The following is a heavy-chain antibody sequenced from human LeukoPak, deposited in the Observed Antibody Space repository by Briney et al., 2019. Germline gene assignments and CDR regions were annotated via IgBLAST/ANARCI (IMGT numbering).Heavy chain of an antibody. CDR2: IYPGDCDT. CDR1: GYSFTSYW. Sequence: GESLKISCKGSGYSFTSYWIGWGRQLPGKGVEWMGIIYPGDCDTRYCPYFQGQVTISADKSISTAYLQWSSLKASDTAMYYCARRQYYYDSSGYYFLDYWGQGTLVTVSS. CDR3: ARRQYYYDSSGYYFLDY. D-gene: IGHD3-22*01. V-gene: IGHV5-51*01. J-gene: IGHJ4*02.